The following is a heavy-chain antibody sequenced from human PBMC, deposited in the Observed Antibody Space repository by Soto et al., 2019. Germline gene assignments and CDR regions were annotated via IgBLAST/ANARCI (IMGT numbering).Heavy chain of an antibody. CDR1: GGTFSSYA. CDR3: ARGITMIVVVITTDDYYYGMDV. Sequence: SVKVSCKASGGTFSSYAISWVRQAPGQGLEWMGGIIPIFGTANYAQKFQGRVTITADESTSTAYMELSSLRPEDTAVYYCARGITMIVVVITTDDYYYGMDVWGQGTTVTVSS. V-gene: IGHV1-69*13. J-gene: IGHJ6*02. CDR2: IIPIFGTA. D-gene: IGHD3-22*01.